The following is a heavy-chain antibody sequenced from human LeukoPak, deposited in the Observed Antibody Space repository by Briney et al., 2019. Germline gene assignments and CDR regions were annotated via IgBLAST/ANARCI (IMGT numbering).Heavy chain of an antibody. Sequence: SSVNVSCKASGYTFNGFYLHCVRPAPGQGLERMGWINPNSGGTNYAQKFQGRVTMTRDTSNSKAYMELSRLRSDDTAVYYCARWMATVTTPDFWGQGTLVTVTS. V-gene: IGHV1-2*02. CDR2: INPNSGGT. D-gene: IGHD4-11*01. J-gene: IGHJ4*02. CDR3: ARWMATVTTPDF. CDR1: GYTFNGFY.